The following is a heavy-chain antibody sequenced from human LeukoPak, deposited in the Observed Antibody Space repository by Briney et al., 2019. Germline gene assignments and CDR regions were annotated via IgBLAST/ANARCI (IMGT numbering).Heavy chain of an antibody. V-gene: IGHV1-2*02. CDR3: ARFFGRWFGELSDY. Sequence: GASVKVSCKASGYTFTDYFMHWVRQAPGQGLEWMGWINPNSGGTNFAQKFQGRVTMTRDTSVSTAYMELSRLRSDDTAVYYCARFFGRWFGELSDYWGQGTLVTVSS. CDR2: INPNSGGT. J-gene: IGHJ4*02. CDR1: GYTFTDYF. D-gene: IGHD3-10*01.